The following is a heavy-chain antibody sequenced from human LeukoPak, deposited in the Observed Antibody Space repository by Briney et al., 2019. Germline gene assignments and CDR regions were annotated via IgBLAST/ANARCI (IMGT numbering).Heavy chain of an antibody. CDR2: INQDGSEI. D-gene: IGHD1-1*01. V-gene: IGHV3-7*05. CDR1: GFTLSSHW. J-gene: IGHJ4*02. CDR3: ARWRTTNWSEFDY. Sequence: GGSLRLSCAASGFTLSSHWVASLRQAPGKGLVYVAYINQDGSEIYYRDSVRGPFTVSRDNAKNSLYLQMNSLRAEDTPVYFCARWRTTNWSEFDYWGQGTLVTVSS.